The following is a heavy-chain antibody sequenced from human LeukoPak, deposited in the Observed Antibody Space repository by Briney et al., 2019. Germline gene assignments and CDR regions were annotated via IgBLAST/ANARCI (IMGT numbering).Heavy chain of an antibody. J-gene: IGHJ2*01. CDR3: ARGVPKHWYFDL. CDR1: GGSFGGYY. Sequence: ASETLSLTCAVYGGSFGGYYWSWIRQPPGKGLEWIGEINHSGSTNYNPSLKSRVTISVDTSKNQFSLKLSSVTAADTAVYYCARGVPKHWYFDLWGRGTLVTVSS. CDR2: INHSGST. V-gene: IGHV4-34*01.